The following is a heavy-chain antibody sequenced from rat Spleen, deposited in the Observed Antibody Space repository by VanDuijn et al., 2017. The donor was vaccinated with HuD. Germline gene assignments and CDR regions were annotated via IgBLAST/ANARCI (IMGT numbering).Heavy chain of an antibody. D-gene: IGHD1-11*01. CDR2: ITNASGRT. CDR3: ARRHYGYTDYFDY. Sequence: EVQLVESGGGLVQPGRSLKISCVASGFTFNYYWMTWIRQAPGRGLEWVASITNASGRTYYSDFVKGRFTISRDTAQNTLYLQMNSLRSEDTATYYCARRHYGYTDYFDYWGQGVMVTVSS. V-gene: IGHV5-31*01. CDR1: GFTFNYYW. J-gene: IGHJ2*01.